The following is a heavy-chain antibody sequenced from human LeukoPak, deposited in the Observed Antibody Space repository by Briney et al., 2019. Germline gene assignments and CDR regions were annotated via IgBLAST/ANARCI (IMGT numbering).Heavy chain of an antibody. Sequence: SETLSLTCAVYGGSFSGYYWSWIRQPPGEGLEWIAYISDIGSINYNPSLKSRVTISLDTSKNQFSLKLSSVTAADTAVYYCAGHHPRNTVDFWGQGTLVTVSS. V-gene: IGHV4-59*08. CDR1: GGSFSGYY. CDR2: ISDIGSI. CDR3: AGHHPRNTVDF. D-gene: IGHD2/OR15-2a*01. J-gene: IGHJ4*02.